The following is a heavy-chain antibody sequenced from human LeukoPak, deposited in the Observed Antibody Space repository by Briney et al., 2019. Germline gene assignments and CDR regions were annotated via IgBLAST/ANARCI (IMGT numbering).Heavy chain of an antibody. CDR3: ARSGGAWYSGSYEGWFDP. J-gene: IGHJ5*02. V-gene: IGHV4-59*12. CDR2: IYYSGST. D-gene: IGHD1-26*01. Sequence: SETLSLTCTVSGGSISSYYWSWIRQPPGKGLEWIGYIYYSGSTNYNPSLKGRVTISVDTSKNQFSLKLSSVTAADTAVYYCARSGGAWYSGSYEGWFDPWGQGTLVTVSS. CDR1: GGSISSYY.